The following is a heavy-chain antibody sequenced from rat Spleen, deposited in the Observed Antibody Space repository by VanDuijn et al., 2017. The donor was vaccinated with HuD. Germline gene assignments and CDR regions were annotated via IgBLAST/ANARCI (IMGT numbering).Heavy chain of an antibody. V-gene: IGHV5-7*01. CDR2: IIYDGSNT. J-gene: IGHJ4*01. CDR3: AREPSGYGYCVMDA. CDR1: GFIFSDYH. D-gene: IGHD4-3*01. Sequence: EVQLVESGGGLVQPGRSLKISCAASGFIFSDYHLAWVRQAPTKGLEWVATIIYDGSNTYYRDSVKGRFTISRDNAQNTLYLQMSRLGSEDTAIYYCAREPSGYGYCVMDAWGQGASVTVSS.